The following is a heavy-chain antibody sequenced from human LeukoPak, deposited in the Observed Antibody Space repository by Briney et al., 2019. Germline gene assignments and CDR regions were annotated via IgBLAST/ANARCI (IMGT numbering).Heavy chain of an antibody. Sequence: ASVKVSCKASGYTFTSYGISWVRQAPGQGLEWMGWISAYNGNTNYAQKLQGRVTMTTDTSTSTAYMELRSLRSDDTAVYYCARLIVGATGGNWFDPWGQGTLVTVSS. CDR2: ISAYNGNT. D-gene: IGHD1-26*01. CDR1: GYTFTSYG. V-gene: IGHV1-18*01. J-gene: IGHJ5*02. CDR3: ARLIVGATGGNWFDP.